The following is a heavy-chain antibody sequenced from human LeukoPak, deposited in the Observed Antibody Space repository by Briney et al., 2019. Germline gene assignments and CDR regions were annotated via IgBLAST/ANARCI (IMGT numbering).Heavy chain of an antibody. CDR1: GFTFSSYS. CDR2: ISSSSSYI. CDR3: AGTGYCSGGSCYNDYGDPSYDAFDI. D-gene: IGHD2-15*01. Sequence: GGSLRLSCAASGFTFSSYSMNWVRQAPGKGLEWVSSISSSSSYIYYADSVKGRFTISRDNAKNSLYLQMNSLRAEDTAVYYCAGTGYCSGGSCYNDYGDPSYDAFDIWGQGTMVTVSS. J-gene: IGHJ3*02. V-gene: IGHV3-21*01.